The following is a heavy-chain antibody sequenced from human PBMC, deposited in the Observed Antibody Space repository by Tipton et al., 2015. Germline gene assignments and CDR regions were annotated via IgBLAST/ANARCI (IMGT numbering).Heavy chain of an antibody. V-gene: IGHV1-46*03. CDR1: GYTFTSNY. D-gene: IGHD6-25*01. CDR2: INPRGGAT. J-gene: IGHJ4*02. Sequence: QSGAEVKKPGASVTVSCKASGYTFTSNYMHWVRQAPGQGLEWMGIINPRGGATSYAQKFQGRVTMTSDTPTSTLYMELSSLRSEDTAVYYCAKATGGLYYFDYWGQGTLVTVSS. CDR3: AKATGGLYYFDY.